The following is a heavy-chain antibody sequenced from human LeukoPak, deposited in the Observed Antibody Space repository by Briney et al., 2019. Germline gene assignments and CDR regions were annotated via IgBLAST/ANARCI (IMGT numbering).Heavy chain of an antibody. V-gene: IGHV3-30*01. CDR2: ISYDGSNK. CDR3: ARDGKGGFDY. D-gene: IGHD2-15*01. J-gene: IGHJ4*02. Sequence: GSLRLSCAASGFTFSSYAMHWVRQAPGKGLEWVAVISYDGSNKYYADSVKGRFTISRDNSKNTLYLQMNSLRAEDTAVYYCARDGKGGFDYWGQGTLVTVSS. CDR1: GFTFSSYA.